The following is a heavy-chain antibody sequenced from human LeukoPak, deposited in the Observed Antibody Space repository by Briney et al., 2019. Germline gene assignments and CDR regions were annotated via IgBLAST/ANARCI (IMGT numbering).Heavy chain of an antibody. V-gene: IGHV4-4*07. CDR2: IYTSGST. Sequence: SETLSLTCTVSGGSISSCYWSWIRQPAGKGLEWIGRIYTSGSTNYNPSLKSRVTMSVDTSKNQFSLKLSSVTAADTAVYYCARFSLGIAVAGTGEAFDIWGQGTMVTVSS. CDR1: GGSISSCY. CDR3: ARFSLGIAVAGTGEAFDI. D-gene: IGHD6-19*01. J-gene: IGHJ3*02.